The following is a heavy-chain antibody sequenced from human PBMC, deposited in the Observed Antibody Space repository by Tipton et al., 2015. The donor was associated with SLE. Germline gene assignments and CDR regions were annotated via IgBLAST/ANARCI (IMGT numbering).Heavy chain of an antibody. J-gene: IGHJ4*02. CDR1: GFTFSSYA. D-gene: IGHD1-26*01. CDR2: ISYDGSNK. V-gene: IGHV3-30*04. CDR3: ATLVGATTDY. Sequence: SLRLSCAASGFTFSSYAMHWVRQAPGKGLEWVAVISYDGSNKYYADSVKGRFTISRDNSKNTLYLQMNSLRAEDTAVYYCATLVGATTDYWGQGTLVTVSS.